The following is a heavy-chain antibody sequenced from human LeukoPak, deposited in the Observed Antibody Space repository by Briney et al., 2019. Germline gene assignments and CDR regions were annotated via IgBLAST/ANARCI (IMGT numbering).Heavy chain of an antibody. J-gene: IGHJ4*02. CDR1: GGSISSSSYY. D-gene: IGHD5-24*01. CDR3: ARVSVEMATITD. V-gene: IGHV4-39*07. CDR2: IYTSGST. Sequence: SSETLSLTCTVSGGSISSSSYYWGWIRQPPGKGLEWIGRIYTSGSTNYNPSLKSQVTISVDTSKNQFSLKLSSVTAADTAVYYCARVSVEMATITDWGQGTLVTVSS.